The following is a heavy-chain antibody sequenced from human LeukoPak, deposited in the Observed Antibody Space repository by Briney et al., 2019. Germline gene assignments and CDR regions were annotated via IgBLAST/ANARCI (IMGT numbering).Heavy chain of an antibody. Sequence: PGGSLRLSCAASGFTFSSYEMNWVRQAPGKGLEWVSYISSSGSTIYYADSVKGRFTISRDNSKNTLYLQMNSLRAEDTAVYYCAKDTSGIAAAGDYWGQGTLVTVSS. J-gene: IGHJ4*02. CDR2: ISSSGSTI. CDR1: GFTFSSYE. CDR3: AKDTSGIAAAGDY. D-gene: IGHD6-13*01. V-gene: IGHV3-48*03.